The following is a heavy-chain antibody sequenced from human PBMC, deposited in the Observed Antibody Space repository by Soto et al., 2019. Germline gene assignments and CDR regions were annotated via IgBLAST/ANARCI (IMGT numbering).Heavy chain of an antibody. CDR3: ARDRVTPDF. CDR2: IKQDGAEK. Sequence: GGSLRLSCAASGFTFSSYWMTWVRQAPGKGLEWVANIKQDGAEKYYVDSVQGRFTISRDNAKNSLYLQMNSLRAEDTAVYYCARDRVTPDFWGQGTLVTVSS. D-gene: IGHD2-21*02. CDR1: GFTFSSYW. J-gene: IGHJ4*02. V-gene: IGHV3-7*01.